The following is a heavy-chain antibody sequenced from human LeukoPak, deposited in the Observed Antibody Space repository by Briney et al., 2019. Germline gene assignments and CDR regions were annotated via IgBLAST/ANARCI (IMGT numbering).Heavy chain of an antibody. J-gene: IGHJ4*02. V-gene: IGHV3-7*01. CDR3: ARDHNYASDY. CDR2: IKQDGSEK. Sequence: GGSLRLSCAASGFTFSSYWMSWVRQPPGKGLEWVATIKQDGSEKHYVDSVKGRLTISRDNAKNSLYVQMNSLRVEDTAVYYCARDHNYASDYWGQGTLVTVSS. CDR1: GFTFSSYW. D-gene: IGHD3-16*01.